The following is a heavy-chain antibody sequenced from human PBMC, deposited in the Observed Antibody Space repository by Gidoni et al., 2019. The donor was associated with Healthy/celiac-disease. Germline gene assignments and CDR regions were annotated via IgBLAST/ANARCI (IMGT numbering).Heavy chain of an antibody. D-gene: IGHD2-2*02. J-gene: IGHJ4*02. Sequence: QVQLVQSGAEVKKPGSSVTVSCKASGGTFSSYAISWVRQAPGQGLEWMGGIIPIFGTANYAQKFQGRVTITADESTSTAYMELSSLRSEDTAVYYCARDRLPYCSSTSCYTGRDYWGQGTLVTVSS. CDR3: ARDRLPYCSSTSCYTGRDY. CDR1: GGTFSSYA. V-gene: IGHV1-69*01. CDR2: IIPIFGTA.